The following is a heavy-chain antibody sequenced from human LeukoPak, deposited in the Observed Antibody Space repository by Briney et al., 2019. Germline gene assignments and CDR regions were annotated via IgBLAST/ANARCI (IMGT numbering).Heavy chain of an antibody. D-gene: IGHD6-19*01. CDR2: INPNSGGA. Sequence: ASVKVSCKPSGYTFTGSYMHWVRQAPGQGLAWMGWINPNSGGANFAQKFQGRVTMTRDTSISTAYMELSRLRSDDTAIYYCARSIAVAGTLDYWGQGTLVTFSS. V-gene: IGHV1-2*02. CDR3: ARSIAVAGTLDY. J-gene: IGHJ4*02. CDR1: GYTFTGSY.